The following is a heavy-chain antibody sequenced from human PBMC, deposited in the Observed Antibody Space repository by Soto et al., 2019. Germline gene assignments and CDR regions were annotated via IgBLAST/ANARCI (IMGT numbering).Heavy chain of an antibody. Sequence: QVQLQESGPGLVKPSQTPSLTCSVSGGSISSGDYYWSWIRQPPGKGLEWIGYIYYTGSTYYNPSLKSRVTISVDKSKNQFSLRLSSVTAADTAVYYCGRLPLTLFGVVRQDYWGQGTLVTVSS. D-gene: IGHD3-3*01. CDR2: IYYTGST. J-gene: IGHJ4*02. V-gene: IGHV4-30-4*01. CDR3: GRLPLTLFGVVRQDY. CDR1: GGSISSGDYY.